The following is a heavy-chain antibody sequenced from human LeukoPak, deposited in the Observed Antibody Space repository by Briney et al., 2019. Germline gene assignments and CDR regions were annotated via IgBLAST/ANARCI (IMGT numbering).Heavy chain of an antibody. D-gene: IGHD4-17*01. Sequence: WESLKISCKGSGYSFTSYWISWVRQMPGKGLEWMGRIDPSDSYTNYSPSFQGHVTISADKSISTAYLQWSSLKASDTAMYYCERHGDEIDYFDYWGQGTLVTVSS. J-gene: IGHJ4*02. CDR2: IDPSDSYT. V-gene: IGHV5-10-1*01. CDR1: GYSFTSYW. CDR3: ERHGDEIDYFDY.